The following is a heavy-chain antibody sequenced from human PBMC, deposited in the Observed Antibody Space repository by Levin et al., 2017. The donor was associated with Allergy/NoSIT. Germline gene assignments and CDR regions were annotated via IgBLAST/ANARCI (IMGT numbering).Heavy chain of an antibody. Sequence: AASVKVSCKASGYRFTGYYMYWVRQAPGQGLEWMGWINPNSGGTNYAQKFQGRVTMTRDTSISTAYMELSRLRSDDTAVYYCARSSIVGTINWFDPWGQGTLVTVSS. D-gene: IGHD5-12*01. CDR3: ARSSIVGTINWFDP. V-gene: IGHV1-2*02. J-gene: IGHJ5*02. CDR2: INPNSGGT. CDR1: GYRFTGYY.